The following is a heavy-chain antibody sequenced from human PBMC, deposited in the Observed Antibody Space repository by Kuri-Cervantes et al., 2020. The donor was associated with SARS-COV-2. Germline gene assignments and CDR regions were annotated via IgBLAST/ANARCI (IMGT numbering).Heavy chain of an antibody. CDR2: ISGSGGST. Sequence: GGSLRLSCAASGFTFSSYAMSWVRQAPGKGLEWVSAISGSGGSTYYADSVKGRFTISRDNSKNTLYLQMNSLRAEDTAVYYCALQGYGSGSYRLDVWGQGTTVTVSS. V-gene: IGHV3-23*01. CDR3: ALQGYGSGSYRLDV. CDR1: GFTFSSYA. J-gene: IGHJ6*02. D-gene: IGHD3-10*01.